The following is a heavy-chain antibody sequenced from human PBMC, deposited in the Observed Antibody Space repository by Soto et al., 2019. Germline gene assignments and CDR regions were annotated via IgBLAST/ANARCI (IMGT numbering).Heavy chain of an antibody. J-gene: IGHJ4*02. CDR3: ARGRYGDY. CDR1: GYTFTSYG. V-gene: IGHV1-18*01. D-gene: IGHD1-1*01. Sequence: QVHLVQSGAEVKKPGASVKVSCKGSGYTFTSYGITWVRQAPGQGLEWMGWISAHNGNTDYAQKLQGRVTVTRDTSKGTAYMELRGLRSDGKAVYYCARGRYGDYWGQGALVTVSS. CDR2: ISAHNGNT.